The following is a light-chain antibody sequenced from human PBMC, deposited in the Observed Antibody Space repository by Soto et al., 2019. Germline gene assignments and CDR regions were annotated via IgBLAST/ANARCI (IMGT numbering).Light chain of an antibody. V-gene: IGKV1-39*01. CDR2: ASF. CDR3: QQSYSTPYT. J-gene: IGKJ2*01. Sequence: DIQMTQSPSSLSVSVGDRVTITCRASQSISNYLNWYQQTPGKAPKLLIYASFNLQSGVPSRFSGSGFGTDFTLSISSLEPEDFATYYCQQSYSTPYTVGQGTKLEIK. CDR1: QSISNY.